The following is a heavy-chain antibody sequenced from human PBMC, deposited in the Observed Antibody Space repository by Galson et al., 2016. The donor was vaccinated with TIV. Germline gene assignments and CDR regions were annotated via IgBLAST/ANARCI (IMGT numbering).Heavy chain of an antibody. V-gene: IGHV3-53*01. CDR3: ATRSVWAPR. Sequence: SLRLSCAASGSTVSNNYMSWVRQAPGKGLEWVSLIYSGGGTAYADSVKGRFTISRDSSKNSLYLQMDSLRAEDTAVYYCATRSVWAPRCGQGTLVTVSS. J-gene: IGHJ4*02. CDR1: GSTVSNNY. D-gene: IGHD6-19*01. CDR2: IYSGGGT.